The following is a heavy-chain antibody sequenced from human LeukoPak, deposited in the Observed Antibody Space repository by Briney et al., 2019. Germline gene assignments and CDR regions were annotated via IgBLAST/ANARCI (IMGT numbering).Heavy chain of an antibody. V-gene: IGHV3-23*01. CDR2: ISGSGGST. CDR1: GFTFSSYA. CDR3: AKGGVVAGTTLSWFDP. Sequence: GGSLRLSCAASGFTFSSYAMSRVRQAPGKELEWVSAISGSGGSTYYADSVKGRFTISRDNSKNTLYLQMNSLRAEDTAVYYCAKGGVVAGTTLSWFDPWGQGTLVTVSS. D-gene: IGHD1-7*01. J-gene: IGHJ5*02.